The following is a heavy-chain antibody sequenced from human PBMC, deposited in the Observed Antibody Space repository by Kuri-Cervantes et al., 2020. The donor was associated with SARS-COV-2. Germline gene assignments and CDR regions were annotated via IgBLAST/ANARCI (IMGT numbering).Heavy chain of an antibody. V-gene: IGHV4-34*01. D-gene: IGHD7-27*01. J-gene: IGHJ5*02. CDR2: INHSGST. CDR3: ARGTGDLDQ. Sequence: SQTLSLTCAVYGGSFSGYYWSWIRQPPGKGLEWIGEINHSGSTNYNPSLKSRVTISVDTSKNQFSLKLSSVTAADTAVYYCARGTGDLDQWGQGTRVTSAS. CDR1: GGSFSGYY.